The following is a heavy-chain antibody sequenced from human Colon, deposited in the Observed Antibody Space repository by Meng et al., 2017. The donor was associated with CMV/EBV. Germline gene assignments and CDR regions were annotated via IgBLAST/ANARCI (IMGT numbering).Heavy chain of an antibody. CDR1: GFTVSSND. Sequence: GESLKISCAASGFTVSSNDMSWVRQAPGKGLEWVSGIFGGGDTYYADSVKGRFTISRDNSKNTLYLQMNGLRAEDTAIYYCARERQVGYWGQGTLVTVSS. D-gene: IGHD2-2*01. J-gene: IGHJ4*02. CDR2: IFGGGDT. V-gene: IGHV3-53*01. CDR3: ARERQVGY.